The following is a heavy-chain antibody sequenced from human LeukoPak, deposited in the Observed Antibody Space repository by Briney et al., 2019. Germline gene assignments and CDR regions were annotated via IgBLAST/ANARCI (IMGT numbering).Heavy chain of an antibody. V-gene: IGHV3-30*02. CDR3: AKDLPAAYFDY. Sequence: PGGSLRLSCAASGFTFSTYGMHWVRQAPGKGLEWVAFIRNDGSIKYYADSVKGRLTISRDNSKNRLYLQMNSLRAEDTAVYYCAKDLPAAYFDYWGQGTQVTVSS. CDR1: GFTFSTYG. CDR2: IRNDGSIK. D-gene: IGHD2-2*01. J-gene: IGHJ4*02.